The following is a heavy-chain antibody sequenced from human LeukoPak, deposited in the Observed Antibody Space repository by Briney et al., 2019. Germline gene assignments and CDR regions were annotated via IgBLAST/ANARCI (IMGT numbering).Heavy chain of an antibody. V-gene: IGHV1-69*13. CDR2: IIPIFGTA. Sequence: SVKVSCKASGGTFSSYAISWVRQAPGQGLEWMGGIIPIFGTANYAQKFQGRVTVTADESTSTAYMELSSLRSEDTAVYYCARDHPSTNYYDSSGYYPWGQGTLVTVSS. J-gene: IGHJ5*02. CDR3: ARDHPSTNYYDSSGYYP. CDR1: GGTFSSYA. D-gene: IGHD3-22*01.